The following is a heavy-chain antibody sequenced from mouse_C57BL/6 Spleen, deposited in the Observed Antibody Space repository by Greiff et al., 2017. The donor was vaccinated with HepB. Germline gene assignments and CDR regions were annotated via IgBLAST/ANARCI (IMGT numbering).Heavy chain of an antibody. V-gene: IGHV1-69*01. Sequence: VQLQESGAELVMPGASVKLSCKASGYTFTSYWMHWVKQRPGQGLEWIGEIDPSDSYTNYNQKFKGKSTLTVDKSSSTAYMQLSSLTSEDSAVYYCARRTTTVVGAMDYWGQGTSVTVSS. J-gene: IGHJ4*01. CDR2: IDPSDSYT. D-gene: IGHD1-1*01. CDR1: GYTFTSYW. CDR3: ARRTTTVVGAMDY.